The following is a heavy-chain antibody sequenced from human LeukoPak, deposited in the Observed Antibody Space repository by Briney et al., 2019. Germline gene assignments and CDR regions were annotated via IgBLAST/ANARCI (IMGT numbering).Heavy chain of an antibody. CDR2: INHSGST. CDR1: GGSFSGYY. V-gene: IGHV4-34*01. D-gene: IGHD3-22*01. CDR3: ARAWRGYYYDSSGYYYGCYFDY. J-gene: IGHJ4*02. Sequence: SETLSLTCAVYGGSFSGYYWSWIRQPPGKGLEWIGEINHSGSTNYNPSLKSRVTISVDTSKNQFSLKLSSVTAADTAVYYCARAWRGYYYDSSGYYYGCYFDYWGQGTLVTVSS.